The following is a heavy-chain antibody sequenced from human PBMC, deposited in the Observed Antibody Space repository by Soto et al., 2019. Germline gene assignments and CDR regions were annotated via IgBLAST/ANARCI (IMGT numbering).Heavy chain of an antibody. CDR3: TAEAYCGGGICSYY. CDR2: IKSKANGGTT. CDR1: ELGFSGAW. Sequence: EVQLVESGGGLVKPGGSLRLSCAASELGFSGAWMSWVRQAPGKGLEWVGRIKSKANGGTTDYAAPVRYRFTVSRDDSTNTVFLQMNRVKAEDVAVYFCTAEAYCGGGICSYYWGQGTLVTVSS. J-gene: IGHJ4*02. D-gene: IGHD2-21*01. V-gene: IGHV3-15*01.